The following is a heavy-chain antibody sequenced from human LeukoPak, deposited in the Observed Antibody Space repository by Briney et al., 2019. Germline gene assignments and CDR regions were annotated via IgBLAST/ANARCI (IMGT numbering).Heavy chain of an antibody. CDR2: IIPIFGTA. CDR3: ARVGYYYDSSGYSI. J-gene: IGHJ3*02. D-gene: IGHD3-22*01. Sequence: SVKVSCKASGGTFSSYAISWVRQAPGQGLEWMGGIIPIFGTANYAQKFQGRVTITADESTSTAYMELSSLRSEDTAVYYCARVGYYYDSSGYSIWGQGTMVTVSS. V-gene: IGHV1-69*01. CDR1: GGTFSSYA.